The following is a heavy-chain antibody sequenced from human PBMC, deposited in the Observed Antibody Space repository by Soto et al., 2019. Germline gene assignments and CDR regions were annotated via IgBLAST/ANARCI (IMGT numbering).Heavy chain of an antibody. CDR2: IYYSGTT. J-gene: IGHJ5*02. V-gene: IGHV4-30-4*01. CDR3: ARPRRGGYWFDP. Sequence: SETLSLTCSVSGGSINSDDHYWTWIRQPPGKGLEWIGSIYYSGTTNYNPSLKSRITVSIDTSKNQFSLNLTSVTAADSALYSCARPRRGGYWFDPWGQGTPVTVSS. CDR1: GGSINSDDHY.